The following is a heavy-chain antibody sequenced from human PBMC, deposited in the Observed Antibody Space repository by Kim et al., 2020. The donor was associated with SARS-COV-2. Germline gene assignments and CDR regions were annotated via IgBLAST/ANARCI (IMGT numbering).Heavy chain of an antibody. D-gene: IGHD6-19*01. J-gene: IGHJ6*02. CDR3: ASIAVAGTQVKDYGMDV. CDR1: GFTFSSYA. Sequence: GGSLRLSCAASGFTFSSYAMHWVRQAPGKGLEWVAVISYDGSNKYYVDSVKGRFTISRDNSKNTLYLQMNSLRAEDTAVYYCASIAVAGTQVKDYGMDVWGQGTTVTVSS. V-gene: IGHV3-30*04. CDR2: ISYDGSNK.